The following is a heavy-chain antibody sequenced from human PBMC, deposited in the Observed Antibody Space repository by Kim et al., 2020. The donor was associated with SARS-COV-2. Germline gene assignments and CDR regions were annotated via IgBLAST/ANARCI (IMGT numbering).Heavy chain of an antibody. CDR1: GYSFTSYW. Sequence: GESLKISCKGSGYSFTSYWIGWVRQMPGKGLEWMGIIYPGDSDTRYSPSFQGQVTISADKSISTAYLQWSSLKASDTAMYYCARGDVTTPGYYYDSSGYNVLDYWGQGTLVTVSS. CDR3: ARGDVTTPGYYYDSSGYNVLDY. V-gene: IGHV5-51*01. D-gene: IGHD3-22*01. J-gene: IGHJ4*02. CDR2: IYPGDSDT.